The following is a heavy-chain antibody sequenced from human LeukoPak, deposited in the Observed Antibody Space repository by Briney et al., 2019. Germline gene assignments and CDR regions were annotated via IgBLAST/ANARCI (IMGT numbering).Heavy chain of an antibody. J-gene: IGHJ4*02. V-gene: IGHV4-61*02. D-gene: IGHD4-11*01. Sequence: SQTLSLTCTVSGGSISSGSYYWSWIRQPAGKGLEWIGRIHTSGSTNYNPSLKSRVTISVDTSKNQFSLKLSSVTAADTAVYYCAREYSYSNYYFDYWGQGTLVTVSS. CDR3: AREYSYSNYYFDY. CDR2: IHTSGST. CDR1: GGSISSGSYY.